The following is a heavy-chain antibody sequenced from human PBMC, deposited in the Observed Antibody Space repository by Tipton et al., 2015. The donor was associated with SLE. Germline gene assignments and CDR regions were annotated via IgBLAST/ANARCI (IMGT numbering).Heavy chain of an antibody. CDR2: IDYSGST. V-gene: IGHV4-39*01. Sequence: TLSLTCTVSGGSISSSSYYWGWIRQPPGKGLEWIGSIDYSGSTYYNPSLKSRVTISVDTSKNQFSLKLSSVTAADTAVYYCARQSIPAAGTGSYWGQGTLVTVSS. CDR1: GGSISSSSYY. J-gene: IGHJ4*02. D-gene: IGHD6-13*01. CDR3: ARQSIPAAGTGSY.